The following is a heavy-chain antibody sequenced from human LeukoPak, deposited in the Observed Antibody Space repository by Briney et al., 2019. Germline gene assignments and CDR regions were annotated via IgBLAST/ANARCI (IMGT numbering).Heavy chain of an antibody. CDR3: ARTSMVRGVTITPHFDY. Sequence: ASVKVSCKASGYTFTSYYMHWVRQAPGQGLEWMGIINPSGGSTSYAQKFQGRVTMTRDTSTSTVYMELSSLRSEDTAVYYCARTSMVRGVTITPHFDYWGQGTLVTVSS. CDR2: INPSGGST. CDR1: GYTFTSYY. V-gene: IGHV1-46*01. J-gene: IGHJ4*02. D-gene: IGHD3-10*01.